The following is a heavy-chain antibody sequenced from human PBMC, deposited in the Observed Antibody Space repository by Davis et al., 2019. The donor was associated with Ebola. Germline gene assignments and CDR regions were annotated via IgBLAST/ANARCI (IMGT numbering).Heavy chain of an antibody. CDR3: AKDKNYDFWSGYPHEAFDI. CDR2: ISGSGVST. J-gene: IGHJ3*02. Sequence: PGGSLRLSCAASGFTFSSYAMSWVRQAPGKGLEWVSAISGSGVSTYYADSVKGRFTISRDTSKNTLYLQMNSLRAEDTAIYYCAKDKNYDFWSGYPHEAFDIWGQGTMVTVSS. V-gene: IGHV3-23*01. CDR1: GFTFSSYA. D-gene: IGHD3-3*01.